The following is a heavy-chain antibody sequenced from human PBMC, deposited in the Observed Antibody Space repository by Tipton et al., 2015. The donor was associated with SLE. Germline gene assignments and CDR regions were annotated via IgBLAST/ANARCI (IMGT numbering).Heavy chain of an antibody. D-gene: IGHD4-17*01. Sequence: SLRLSCAASGFTFSSYSMNWVRQAPGKGLEWVSSISSSSSYIYYADSVKGRFTISRDNAKNSLYLQMNSLRAEDTAVYYCARLDFDYGDREGAFDIWGQGTMVTVSS. V-gene: IGHV3-21*01. CDR2: ISSSSSYI. CDR1: GFTFSSYS. CDR3: ARLDFDYGDREGAFDI. J-gene: IGHJ3*02.